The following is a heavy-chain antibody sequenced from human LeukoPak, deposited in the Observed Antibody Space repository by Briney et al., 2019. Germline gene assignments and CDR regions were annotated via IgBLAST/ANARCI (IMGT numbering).Heavy chain of an antibody. V-gene: IGHV4-34*01. D-gene: IGHD3-22*01. CDR1: GGSFSGYY. CDR3: AREEVYDSSGYSDY. J-gene: IGHJ4*02. CDR2: INHCGST. Sequence: SETLSLTCAVYGGSFSGYYWSWIRQPPGKGLEWIGEINHCGSTNYNPSLKSRVTISVDTSKNQFSLKLSSVTAADTAVYYCAREEVYDSSGYSDYWGQGTLVTVSS.